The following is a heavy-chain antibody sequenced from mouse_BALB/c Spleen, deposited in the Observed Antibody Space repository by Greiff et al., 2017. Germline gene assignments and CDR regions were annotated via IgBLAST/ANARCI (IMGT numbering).Heavy chain of an antibody. CDR1: GFTFSSYA. CDR2: ISSGGST. J-gene: IGHJ1*01. V-gene: IGHV5-6-5*01. Sequence: EVQLVESGGGLVKPGGSLKLSCAASGFTFSSYAMSWVRQTPEKGLEWVASISSGGSTYYPDSVKGRFTISRDNARNILYLQMSSLRSEDTAMYYCATVTTATDWDFDVWGAGTTVTVSA. D-gene: IGHD1-2*01. CDR3: ATVTTATDWDFDV.